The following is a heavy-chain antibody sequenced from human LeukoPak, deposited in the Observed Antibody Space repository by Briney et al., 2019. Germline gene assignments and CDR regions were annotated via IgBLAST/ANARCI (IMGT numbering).Heavy chain of an antibody. J-gene: IGHJ1*01. CDR2: ISSSGSTI. Sequence: GGSLRLSCAASGFTFSDYYMSWIRQAPGKGLEGVSYISSSGSTIYYADSVKGRFTISRDNAKNSLYLQMNSLRAEDTAVYYCATTSYSSGWLEYFQHWGQGTLVTVSS. CDR1: GFTFSDYY. D-gene: IGHD6-19*01. CDR3: ATTSYSSGWLEYFQH. V-gene: IGHV3-11*01.